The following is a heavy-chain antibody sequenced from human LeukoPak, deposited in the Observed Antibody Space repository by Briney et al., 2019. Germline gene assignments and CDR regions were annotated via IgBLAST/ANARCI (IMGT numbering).Heavy chain of an antibody. D-gene: IGHD5-18*01. CDR1: GFTFSSSG. J-gene: IGHJ4*02. CDR2: ISYDGTNK. CDR3: AKDMGYSYGPFNYFDY. Sequence: GGSLRLSCAASGFTFSSSGMHWVRQAPGKGLEWVAVISYDGTNKYSADSVKGRFTISRDNSKNTLYLQMNSLKTEDTALYYCAKDMGYSYGPFNYFDYWGQGTLVTVSS. V-gene: IGHV3-30*18.